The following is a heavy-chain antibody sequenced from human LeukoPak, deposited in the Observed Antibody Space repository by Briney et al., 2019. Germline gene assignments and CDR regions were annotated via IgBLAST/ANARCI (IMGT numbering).Heavy chain of an antibody. J-gene: IGHJ6*03. CDR1: GFTFSDYA. CDR2: ISYDGSNK. D-gene: IGHD1-14*01. CDR3: ARERTGYYMAV. Sequence: PGESLRLSCVASGFTFSDYAMHWVRQAPGKGLECVAFISYDGSNKYYVDSVKGRFTISRDDSKNTLYLQMISLRAEDTAVYYCARERTGYYMAVWGKGTTVTISS. V-gene: IGHV3-30*02.